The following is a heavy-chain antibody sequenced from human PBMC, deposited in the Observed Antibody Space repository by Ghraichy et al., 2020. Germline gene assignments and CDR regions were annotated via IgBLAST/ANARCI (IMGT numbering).Heavy chain of an antibody. D-gene: IGHD1-1*01. V-gene: IGHV4-34*01. CDR2: IRHGGGT. Sequence: SETLSLTCAVYGGSFSGYHWTWIRQPPGKGLEWIGEIRHGGGTNYSPSLKSRVTISLDTSKNQFSLKLSSVIAADTAVYHCARPGGGNAFDVWGQGTMVTVSS. CDR1: GGSFSGYH. J-gene: IGHJ3*01. CDR3: ARPGGGNAFDV.